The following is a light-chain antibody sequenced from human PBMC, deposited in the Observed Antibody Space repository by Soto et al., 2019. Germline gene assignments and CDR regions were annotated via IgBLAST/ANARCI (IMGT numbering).Light chain of an antibody. CDR1: QSISSW. V-gene: IGKV1-5*01. CDR3: QQYNSYPLT. Sequence: DIQMTQSPSTLFASVGDRVTITCRASQSISSWLAWYQQKPGKAPKLLIYDASSLESGVPSRFSGSGSGTEFTLTISSLQPDDFATYYCQQYNSYPLTFGQGTKLEIK. CDR2: DAS. J-gene: IGKJ2*01.